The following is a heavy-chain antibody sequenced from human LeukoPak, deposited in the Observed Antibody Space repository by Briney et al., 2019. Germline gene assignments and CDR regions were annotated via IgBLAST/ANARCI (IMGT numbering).Heavy chain of an antibody. CDR1: GYNXTTYS. D-gene: IGHD4-11*01. CDR3: ARVTSLTTLTAFDI. J-gene: IGHJ3*02. Sequence: GASVKVSCTASGYNXTTYSVNWVRQAPGQGLERMGWVSVYHGTTNYARKVQGRVTMTTDTSTNTAYLELRSLRSDDTAVYYCARVTSLTTLTAFDIWGQGTMVTVSS. CDR2: VSVYHGTT. V-gene: IGHV1-18*01.